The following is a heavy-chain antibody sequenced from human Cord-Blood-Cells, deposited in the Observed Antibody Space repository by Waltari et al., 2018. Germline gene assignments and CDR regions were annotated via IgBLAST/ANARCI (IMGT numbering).Heavy chain of an antibody. V-gene: IGHV3-43D*04. J-gene: IGHJ3*02. CDR1: GFTFDDYA. CDR3: AKDLDHSSSSAFDI. D-gene: IGHD6-6*01. Sequence: EVQLVESGGVVVQPGGSLRLSCEASGFTFDDYAMHWVRQAPGKGLEWVSLISWDGGSTYYADSVKGRFTISRDNSKNSLYLQMNSLRAEDTALYYCAKDLDHSSSSAFDIWGPGTMVTVSS. CDR2: ISWDGGST.